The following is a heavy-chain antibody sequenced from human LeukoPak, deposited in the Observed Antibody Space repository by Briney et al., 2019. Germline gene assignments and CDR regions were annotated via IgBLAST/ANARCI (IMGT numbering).Heavy chain of an antibody. V-gene: IGHV1-24*01. CDR3: ATAEYYSYWFDP. CDR1: GYTLTELS. CDR2: FDPEDGET. Sequence: ASVKVSCKVSGYTLTELSMHWVRQAPGKGLELMGGFDPEDGETIYAQKFQGRVTMTEDTSTDTAYMELSSLRSEDTAVYYCATAEYYSYWFDPWGQGTLVTVSS. J-gene: IGHJ5*02. D-gene: IGHD3-10*01.